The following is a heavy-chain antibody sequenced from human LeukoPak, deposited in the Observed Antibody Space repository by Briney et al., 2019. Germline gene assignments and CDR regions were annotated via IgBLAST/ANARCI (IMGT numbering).Heavy chain of an antibody. J-gene: IGHJ4*02. Sequence: SETLSLTCTVSGGSISIYYWSWIRQPPGKGLEWIGYIYNSGSTYYNPSLKSRVTISVDTSKNQFSLRLSSVTAADTAVYYCARGLGGGQQLVLFDYWGQGTLVTVSS. V-gene: IGHV4-59*12. CDR1: GGSISIYY. CDR3: ARGLGGGQQLVLFDY. CDR2: IYNSGST. D-gene: IGHD6-13*01.